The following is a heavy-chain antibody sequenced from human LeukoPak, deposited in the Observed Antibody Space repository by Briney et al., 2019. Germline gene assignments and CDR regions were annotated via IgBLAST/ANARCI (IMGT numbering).Heavy chain of an antibody. CDR2: IYYSGST. CDR3: ARVLWFGELLGENWFDP. CDR1: GGSFSGYY. D-gene: IGHD3-10*01. Sequence: KPSETLSLTCAVYGGSFSGYYWSWIRQPPGKGLEWIGYIYYSGSTNYNPSLKSRVTISVDTSKNQFSLKLSSVTAADTAVYYCARVLWFGELLGENWFDPWGQGTLVSVSS. J-gene: IGHJ5*02. V-gene: IGHV4-59*01.